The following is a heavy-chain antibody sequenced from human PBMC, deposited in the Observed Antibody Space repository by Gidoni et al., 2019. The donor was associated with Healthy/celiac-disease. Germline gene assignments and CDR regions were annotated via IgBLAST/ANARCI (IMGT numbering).Heavy chain of an antibody. Sequence: QVQLVQSGAEVKKPGASVTVSCKASGYTFTSYDINWVRQATGQGLEWMGWMNPNSGNTGYAQKFQGRVTMTRNTSISTAYMELSSLRSEDTAVYYCARGRKLLWFGPHDAFDIWGQGTMVTVSS. J-gene: IGHJ3*02. V-gene: IGHV1-8*01. CDR3: ARGRKLLWFGPHDAFDI. CDR2: MNPNSGNT. CDR1: GYTFTSYD. D-gene: IGHD3-10*01.